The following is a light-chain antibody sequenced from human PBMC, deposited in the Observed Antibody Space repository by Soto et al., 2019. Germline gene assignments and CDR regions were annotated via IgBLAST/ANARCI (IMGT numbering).Light chain of an antibody. V-gene: IGLV3-1*01. Sequence: SYELTQPPSVSVSPGQTASITCSGDKLGDSYASWYQQKPGQSPVVVIYQNSERPSGTPERFSGSNSGNTATLTISGTQAMDEADYYCQAWDSSTVVFGTGTKVTVL. CDR2: QNS. CDR3: QAWDSSTVV. CDR1: KLGDSY. J-gene: IGLJ1*01.